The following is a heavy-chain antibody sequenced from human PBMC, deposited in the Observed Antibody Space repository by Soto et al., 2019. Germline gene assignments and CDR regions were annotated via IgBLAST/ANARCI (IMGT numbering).Heavy chain of an antibody. CDR2: TNSDGTDS. Sequence: VGSLRLSCAAAGFDFEDYAMHWVRQVPGKGLEWVSLTNSDGTDSYYVDSVKGRFTISRDNAKTTLYLQMDRLRPEDTALYFCAKSLYYYDSSPLDHWGQGTLVTVSS. V-gene: IGHV3-43D*04. CDR3: AKSLYYYDSSPLDH. D-gene: IGHD3-22*01. J-gene: IGHJ4*02. CDR1: GFDFEDYA.